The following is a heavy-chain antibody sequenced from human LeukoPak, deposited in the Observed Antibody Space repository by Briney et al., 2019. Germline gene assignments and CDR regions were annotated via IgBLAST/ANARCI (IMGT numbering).Heavy chain of an antibody. CDR2: FDPEDGET. D-gene: IGHD2-2*01. CDR1: GYTLTELS. V-gene: IGHV1-24*01. Sequence: GASVEVSRKVSGYTLTELSMHWVRQAPGKGFEWMGGFDPEDGETIYAQKFQGRVTMTEDTSTDTAYMELSSLRSEDTAVYYCATGLSCSSTSCHYYYYYYMDVWGKGTTVTVSS. CDR3: ATGLSCSSTSCHYYYYYYMDV. J-gene: IGHJ6*03.